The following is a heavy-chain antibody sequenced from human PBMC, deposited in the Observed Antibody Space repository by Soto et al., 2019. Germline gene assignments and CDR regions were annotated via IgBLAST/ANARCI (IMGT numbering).Heavy chain of an antibody. J-gene: IGHJ6*02. CDR1: GFSFSDYD. Sequence: GSLRLSCVASGFSFSDYDMHWVRQVPGRGLEWVSAIGAARDPYYLGSVKGRFSISRENAKNSVYLQMNDLRAGDSAVYYCARAYTGRTQSRAAYYYAMDVWGQGTTVTVSS. CDR3: ARAYTGRTQSRAAYYYAMDV. V-gene: IGHV3-13*04. CDR2: IGAARDP. D-gene: IGHD2-2*02.